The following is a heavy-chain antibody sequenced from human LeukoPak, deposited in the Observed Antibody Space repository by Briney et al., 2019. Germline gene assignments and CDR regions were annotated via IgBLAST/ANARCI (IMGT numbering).Heavy chain of an antibody. Sequence: GAPVKVSCKASGYSFITYGITWVRQAPGQGLEWMGWISAYSGTTIIAYNVNTKYAEHLRGRDTMTTDTCTSTAYMELRSLTSDDTAVYYCARDQGNCGGDCYQTGLIDYWGQGTLVTVSS. D-gene: IGHD2-21*02. CDR2: ISAYSGTTIIAYNVNT. CDR1: GYSFITYG. J-gene: IGHJ4*02. V-gene: IGHV1-18*01. CDR3: ARDQGNCGGDCYQTGLIDY.